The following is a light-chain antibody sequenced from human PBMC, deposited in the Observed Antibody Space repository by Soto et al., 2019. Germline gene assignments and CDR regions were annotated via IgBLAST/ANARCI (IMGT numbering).Light chain of an antibody. CDR1: SSDVGGYNY. CDR2: DVT. CDR3: SSYTSSSTVV. V-gene: IGLV2-14*01. J-gene: IGLJ2*01. Sequence: QSALTQPASVSGSPGQSITISCTGTSSDVGGYNYVCWYQQHPGKAPKLMIYDVTNRPSGVSSRFSGSKSGNTASLTISGLQAEDEADYYCSSYTSSSTVVFGGGTKVTVL.